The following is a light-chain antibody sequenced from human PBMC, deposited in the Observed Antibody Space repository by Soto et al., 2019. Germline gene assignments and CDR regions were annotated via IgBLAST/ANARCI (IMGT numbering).Light chain of an antibody. CDR3: SSYAGNSYV. V-gene: IGLV2-8*01. CDR2: EVS. CDR1: SSDVGGYNY. J-gene: IGLJ1*01. Sequence: QSALTQPPSAPGSPGQSVTISCTGTSSDVGGYNYVSWYQQHPGKAPKLMIYEVSKRPSGVPDRFSGSKSGNTASLTVSGLQAEDEAQYYCSSYAGNSYVFGSGTKLTVL.